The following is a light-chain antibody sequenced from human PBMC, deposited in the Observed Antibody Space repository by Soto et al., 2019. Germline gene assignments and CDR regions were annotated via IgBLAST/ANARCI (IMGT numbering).Light chain of an antibody. J-gene: IGKJ1*01. V-gene: IGKV3-15*01. Sequence: EIVMTQSPATLSVPPGERATLSCRASQSVSTNFAWYQQKPGQAPRLLIYGASTRATAVPARFTASGSGTEFTLTISSLQSEDFAVYYCQQYGSSPPWTFGQGTKVEIK. CDR1: QSVSTN. CDR3: QQYGSSPPWT. CDR2: GAS.